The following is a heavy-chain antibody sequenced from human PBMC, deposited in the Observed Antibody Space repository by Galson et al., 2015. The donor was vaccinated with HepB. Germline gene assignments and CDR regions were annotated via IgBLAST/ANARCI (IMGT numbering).Heavy chain of an antibody. CDR3: ASNFGDSASY. CDR2: IIYSGSSM. Sequence: SLRLSCAASGFTFNIYTMNWIRQAPGKGLEWVSSIIYSGSSMYYADSVKGRFTISRDNAKNSLYLQMNSLRAEDTAVYYCASNFGDSASYRGQGTLVTVSS. CDR1: GFTFNIYT. J-gene: IGHJ4*02. D-gene: IGHD4-17*01. V-gene: IGHV3-21*01.